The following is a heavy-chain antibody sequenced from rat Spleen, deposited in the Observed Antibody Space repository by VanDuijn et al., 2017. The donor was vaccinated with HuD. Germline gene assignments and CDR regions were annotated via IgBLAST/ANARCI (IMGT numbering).Heavy chain of an antibody. D-gene: IGHD1-12*02. CDR2: SINTGGST. CDR3: TTDTFYDGTYYPGGFDY. Sequence: EVQLVESGGGLVQPGRSLKLSCVASGFTFNNYWMTWIRQAPGKGLEWVASSINTGGSTYYADSVKGRFTISSDNAKNTLYLQLDSLRSEDTATYYCTTDTFYDGTYYPGGFDYWGQGVMVTVSS. CDR1: GFTFNNYW. J-gene: IGHJ2*01. V-gene: IGHV5-31*01.